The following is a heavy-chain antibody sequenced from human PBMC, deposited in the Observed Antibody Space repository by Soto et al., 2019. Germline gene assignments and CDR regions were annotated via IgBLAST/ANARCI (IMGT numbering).Heavy chain of an antibody. CDR3: ARGADIVVVPAAIPEPI. Sequence: GGSLRLSCAASGFTFSDYYMSWIRQAPGKGLEWVSYISSSGSTIYYADSVKGRFTISRDNAKNSLYLQMNSLRAEDTAVYYCARGADIVVVPAAIPEPIWGQGTLVTVSS. CDR1: GFTFSDYY. V-gene: IGHV3-11*01. D-gene: IGHD2-2*01. CDR2: ISSSGSTI. J-gene: IGHJ4*02.